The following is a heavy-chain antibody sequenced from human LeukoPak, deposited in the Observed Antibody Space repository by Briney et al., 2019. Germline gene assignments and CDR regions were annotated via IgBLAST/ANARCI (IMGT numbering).Heavy chain of an antibody. CDR3: ARDYGGNSYYYGMDV. CDR1: GCSFTGYW. J-gene: IGHJ6*02. CDR2: IYPGDPDT. D-gene: IGHD4-17*01. Sequence: GESLKISCKGSGCSFTGYWIGWVRQMPGKGLEWMGIIYPGDPDTRYSPSFQGQVTISADKSISTAYLQWSSLKASDTAMYYCARDYGGNSYYYGMDVWGQGTTVTVSS. V-gene: IGHV5-51*01.